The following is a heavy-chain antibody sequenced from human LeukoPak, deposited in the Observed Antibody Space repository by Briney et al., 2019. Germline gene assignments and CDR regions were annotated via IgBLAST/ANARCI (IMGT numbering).Heavy chain of an antibody. CDR1: GYTFTSYD. CDR3: ARKRVYYYGMDV. CDR2: MNPNSGNT. V-gene: IGHV1-8*01. J-gene: IGHJ6*02. Sequence: ASVKVSRKASGYTFTSYDINWVRQATGQGLEWMGWMNPNSGNTGYAQKFQGRVTMTRNTSISTAYMELSSLRSEDTAVYYCARKRVYYYGMDVWGQGTTVTVSS.